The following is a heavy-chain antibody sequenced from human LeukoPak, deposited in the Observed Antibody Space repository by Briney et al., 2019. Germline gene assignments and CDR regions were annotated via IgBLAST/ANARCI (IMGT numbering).Heavy chain of an antibody. CDR2: IFGGGSI. CDR1: GFTVSRKY. J-gene: IGHJ4*02. CDR3: AKEGLSTTWYYFDN. D-gene: IGHD2/OR15-2a*01. V-gene: IGHV3-66*01. Sequence: SGGSLRLSCAVSGFTVSRKYMTWVRQAPGKGLEWVSVIFGGGSIYYADSVKGRFTISRDTSKNTLYLQMNSLRAEDTAVYYCAKEGLSTTWYYFDNWGQGTLVTVSS.